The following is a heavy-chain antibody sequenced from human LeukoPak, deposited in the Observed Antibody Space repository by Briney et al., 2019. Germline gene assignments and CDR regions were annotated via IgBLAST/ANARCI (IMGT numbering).Heavy chain of an antibody. Sequence: GGSLRLSCAVSGFTVSDIYMSWVRQAPGKGLEWVSLIYSGSITYYADSVKGRFTISRHNSRNAFYLQMNSLRPEDTAVYYCARDQRIGWLDPWGQGTLVTVSS. CDR3: ARDQRIGWLDP. V-gene: IGHV3-53*04. CDR2: IYSGSIT. J-gene: IGHJ5*02. D-gene: IGHD2/OR15-2a*01. CDR1: GFTVSDIY.